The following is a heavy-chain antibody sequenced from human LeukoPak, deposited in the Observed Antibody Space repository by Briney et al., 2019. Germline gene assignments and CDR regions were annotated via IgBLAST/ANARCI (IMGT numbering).Heavy chain of an antibody. CDR1: GGSISSSSYY. CDR3: AREAPPITMVRGVIITGPWFDP. Sequence: PSETLSLTCTVAGGSISSSSYYWGWIRQPPGKGLEWIGSIYYSGSTYYNPSLKSRVTISVDTSKNQFSLKLSSVTAADTAVYYCAREAPPITMVRGVIITGPWFDPWGQGTLVTVSS. V-gene: IGHV4-39*07. J-gene: IGHJ5*02. D-gene: IGHD3-10*01. CDR2: IYYSGST.